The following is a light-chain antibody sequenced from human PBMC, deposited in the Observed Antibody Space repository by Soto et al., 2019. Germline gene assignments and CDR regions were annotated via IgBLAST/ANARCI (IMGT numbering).Light chain of an antibody. V-gene: IGKV1-6*01. Sequence: AIQMTQSPSSLSASVGDRVTITCRSSQGIRNDLGWYQQKPGKAPKLLIYATSTLQSGVPSRFSGSGSGTDFTLTIGSLQPEDFATYYCLQDYDYPLTFGGGTKVEIK. CDR3: LQDYDYPLT. J-gene: IGKJ4*01. CDR2: ATS. CDR1: QGIRND.